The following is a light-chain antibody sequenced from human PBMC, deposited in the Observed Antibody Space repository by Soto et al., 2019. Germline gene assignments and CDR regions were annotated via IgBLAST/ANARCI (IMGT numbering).Light chain of an antibody. CDR1: QSISSY. CDR2: DAS. V-gene: IGKV3-11*01. CDR3: HHRSTWPFT. J-gene: IGKJ3*01. Sequence: EIVLTQSPATLSLSPGERATLSCRASQSISSYLAWYQQKPDPAPRLLIYDASNRATGIPARFSGSGSGTDFTLTISSLEPEDFAVYYCHHRSTWPFTFGPGTKVDIK.